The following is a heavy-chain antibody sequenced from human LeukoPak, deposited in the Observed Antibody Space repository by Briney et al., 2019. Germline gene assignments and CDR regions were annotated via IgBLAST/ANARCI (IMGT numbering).Heavy chain of an antibody. CDR3: ARGTGYSSGSGSRPKNRPFDP. D-gene: IGHD6-19*01. CDR1: GGSISSGGYY. Sequence: SETLSLTCTVSGGSISSGGYYWSWLRQHPGKGLEWIGYIYYSGSTYYTPSLKSRVTISVDTSKTQFSLKLSSVTAADTAVYYCARGTGYSSGSGSRPKNRPFDPWGQGTLVTVSS. V-gene: IGHV4-31*03. CDR2: IYYSGST. J-gene: IGHJ5*02.